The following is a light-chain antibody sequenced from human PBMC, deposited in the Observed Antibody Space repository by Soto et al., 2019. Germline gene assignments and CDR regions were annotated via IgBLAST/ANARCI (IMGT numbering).Light chain of an antibody. Sequence: SVLTPPSSVCGSSGQSITISCTGTSSYVGSYNLVSWYQQHPGKAPKLMIYEGSKRPSGVSNRFSGSKSGNTASLTISGLQAEAEADYYCCSYAGSSTPVFGGGTKVTGL. V-gene: IGLV2-23*01. CDR2: EGS. J-gene: IGLJ2*01. CDR1: SSYVGSYNL. CDR3: CSYAGSSTPV.